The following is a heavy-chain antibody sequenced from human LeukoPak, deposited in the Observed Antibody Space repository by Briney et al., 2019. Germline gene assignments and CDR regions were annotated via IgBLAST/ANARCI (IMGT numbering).Heavy chain of an antibody. V-gene: IGHV1-8*01. Sequence: GASVKVSCKASGYTFTSYDINWVRQATGQGLEWMGWMNPNNGNTGYAQKFQGRVTMTRSTSISTAYMELSSLRSEDTAVYYCASLASSSWPLYYYYGMDVWGQGTTVTVSS. CDR1: GYTFTSYD. CDR3: ASLASSSWPLYYYYGMDV. J-gene: IGHJ6*02. CDR2: MNPNNGNT. D-gene: IGHD6-13*01.